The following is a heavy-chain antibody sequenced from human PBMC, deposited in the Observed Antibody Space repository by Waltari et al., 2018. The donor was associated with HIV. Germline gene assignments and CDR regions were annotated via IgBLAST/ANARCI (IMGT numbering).Heavy chain of an antibody. D-gene: IGHD3-16*01. CDR1: GYTFTRYD. J-gene: IGHJ6*02. V-gene: IGHV1-8*01. Sequence: QVQLVQSGAEVKKPRAPVKASCKASGYTFTRYDITWVRQATGQGLEWMGWMNPNSGNTGYAQKCQGRVTMTRNTSISTAYMELSSLRSEDTAVYYCAIPGDRVYYYGMDVWGQGTTVTVSS. CDR2: MNPNSGNT. CDR3: AIPGDRVYYYGMDV.